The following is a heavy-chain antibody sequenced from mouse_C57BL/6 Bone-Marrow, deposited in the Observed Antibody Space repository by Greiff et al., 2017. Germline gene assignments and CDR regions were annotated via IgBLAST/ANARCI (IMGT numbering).Heavy chain of an antibody. CDR3: ARRSYYYGKDY. Sequence: EVQLQQSGPVLVKPGASVKMSCKASGYTFTDYYMNWVKQSHGKSLEWIGVINPYNGGTSYNQKFKGKATLTVDKSSSTAYMELNSLTSEDSAVYYCARRSYYYGKDYWGQGTTLTVSS. D-gene: IGHD1-1*01. V-gene: IGHV1-19*01. J-gene: IGHJ2*01. CDR2: INPYNGGT. CDR1: GYTFTDYY.